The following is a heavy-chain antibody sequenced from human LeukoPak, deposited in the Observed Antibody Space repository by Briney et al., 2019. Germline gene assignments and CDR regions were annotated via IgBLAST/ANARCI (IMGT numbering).Heavy chain of an antibody. D-gene: IGHD4-17*01. CDR3: ARGSITTVTPKGAFDI. J-gene: IGHJ3*02. V-gene: IGHV1-46*01. CDR1: GFTFSSYG. CDR2: INPSGGST. Sequence: GGSLRLSCAASGFTFSSYGMHWVRQAPGQGLEWMGIINPSGGSTSYAQKFQGRVTMTRDMSTSTVYMELSSVRSEDTAVYYCARGSITTVTPKGAFDIWGQGTMVTVSS.